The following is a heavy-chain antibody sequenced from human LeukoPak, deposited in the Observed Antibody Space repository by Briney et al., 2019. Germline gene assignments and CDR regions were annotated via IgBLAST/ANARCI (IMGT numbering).Heavy chain of an antibody. CDR2: IKSKTDGGTT. D-gene: IGHD3-10*01. CDR1: GFTFSSYS. V-gene: IGHV3-15*07. Sequence: GGSLRLSCAASGFTFSSYSMNWVRQAPGKGLEWVGRIKSKTDGGTTDYAAPVKGRFTISRDDSKNTLYLQMNSLKTEDTAVYYCTPRFGELLYPDYWGQGTLVTVSS. CDR3: TPRFGELLYPDY. J-gene: IGHJ4*02.